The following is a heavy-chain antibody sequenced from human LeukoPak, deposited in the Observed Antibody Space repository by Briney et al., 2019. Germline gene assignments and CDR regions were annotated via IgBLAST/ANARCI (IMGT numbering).Heavy chain of an antibody. Sequence: GASVKVSCKASGYTFTSYGISWVRQAPGQGPEWMGWISGYIGNTDYAQKVQGRGAMTTDTSTSTAYMELRSLRSDDTAVYYCARDPRRGSYDYWGQGTLVIVSS. D-gene: IGHD1-26*01. J-gene: IGHJ4*02. CDR3: ARDPRRGSYDY. CDR2: ISGYIGNT. V-gene: IGHV1-18*01. CDR1: GYTFTSYG.